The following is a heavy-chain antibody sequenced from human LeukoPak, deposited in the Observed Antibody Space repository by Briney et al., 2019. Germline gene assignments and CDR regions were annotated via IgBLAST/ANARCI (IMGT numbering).Heavy chain of an antibody. V-gene: IGHV1-8*01. CDR1: GYTFTSYD. J-gene: IGHJ3*02. CDR3: ARASTHRYNLKSGQVNDAFDI. Sequence: GASVKVSCKASGYTFTSYDINWARQATGQGLEWMGWMNPNSGNTGYAQKFQGRVTMTTDTSTSTAYMELRSLRSDDTAVYYCARASTHRYNLKSGQVNDAFDIWGQGTMVTVSS. CDR2: MNPNSGNT. D-gene: IGHD1-14*01.